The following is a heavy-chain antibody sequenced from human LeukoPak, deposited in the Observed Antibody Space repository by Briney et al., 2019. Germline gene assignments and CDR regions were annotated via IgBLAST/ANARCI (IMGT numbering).Heavy chain of an antibody. J-gene: IGHJ4*02. V-gene: IGHV3-23*01. CDR2: ISGGGSRT. CDR3: ARRSPNYYFDY. CDR1: GFTFSSYA. Sequence: GGSLRLSCAASGFTFSSYAMSWVRQAPGKGLEWVSVISGGGSRTYYAASVKGRFTIFRDNAKNSLYLQMNSLRAEDTAVYYCARRSPNYYFDYWGQGTPVTVSS.